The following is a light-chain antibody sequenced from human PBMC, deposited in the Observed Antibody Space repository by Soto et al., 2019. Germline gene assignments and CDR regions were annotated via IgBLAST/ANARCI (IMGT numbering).Light chain of an antibody. V-gene: IGKV3-20*01. CDR1: QSVSSNY. CDR2: DAS. CDR3: QQYGSSPTT. J-gene: IGKJ1*01. Sequence: EIVLTQSPGTLSLSPGERASLSCRASQSVSSNYLAWFQQKPGQAPRLLIFDASSRATGIPARFSGSGSGTDFTLTISRLEPEDFAVYYCQQYGSSPTTFGQGTKVDI.